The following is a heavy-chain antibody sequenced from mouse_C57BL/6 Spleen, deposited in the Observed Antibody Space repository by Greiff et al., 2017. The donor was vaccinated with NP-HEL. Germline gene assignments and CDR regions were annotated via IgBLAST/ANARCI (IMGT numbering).Heavy chain of an antibody. CDR3: TRRGYGYDGYWYFDV. Sequence: QVQLQQSGAELVRPGASVTLSCKASGYTFTDYEMHWVKQTPVHGLEWIGAIDPETGGTAYNQKFKGKAILTADKSSSTAYMELRSLTSEDSAVYYCTRRGYGYDGYWYFDVWGTGTTVTVSS. V-gene: IGHV1-15*01. J-gene: IGHJ1*03. CDR2: IDPETGGT. D-gene: IGHD2-2*01. CDR1: GYTFTDYE.